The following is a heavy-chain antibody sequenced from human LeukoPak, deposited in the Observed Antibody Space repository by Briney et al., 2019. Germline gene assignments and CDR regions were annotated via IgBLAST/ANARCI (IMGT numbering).Heavy chain of an antibody. Sequence: GGSLRLSCAASGFTFDDYAMHWVRQAPGKGLEWVSGISWNSGSIGYADSVKGRFTISRDNAKNSLYLQMNSLRAEDTALYYCARGRYYYDSSGYLYWGQGTLVTVSS. CDR2: ISWNSGSI. V-gene: IGHV3-9*01. CDR3: ARGRYYYDSSGYLY. J-gene: IGHJ4*02. CDR1: GFTFDDYA. D-gene: IGHD3-22*01.